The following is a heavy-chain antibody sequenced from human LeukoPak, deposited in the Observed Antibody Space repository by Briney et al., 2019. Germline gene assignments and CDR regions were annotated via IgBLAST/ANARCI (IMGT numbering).Heavy chain of an antibody. CDR2: IYYSGST. CDR1: GGSISSYS. CDR3: ARHGGESIVAMILHAFDI. J-gene: IGHJ3*02. V-gene: IGHV4-59*08. D-gene: IGHD5-12*01. Sequence: KPSETLSLTCTVSGGSISSYSWSWIRQPPGKGLEWIGSIYYSGSTNYNPSLKSRVTMSVDMSKNQFSLKLSSVTAADTAVYYCARHGGESIVAMILHAFDIWGQGTMVTVSS.